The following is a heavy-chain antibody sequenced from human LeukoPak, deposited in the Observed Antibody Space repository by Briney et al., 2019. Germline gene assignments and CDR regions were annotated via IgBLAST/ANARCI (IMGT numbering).Heavy chain of an antibody. V-gene: IGHV4-38-2*02. J-gene: IGHJ4*02. Sequence: SETLSLTCTVSGYSISSGYYWGWIRQPPGKGLEWIGSIYHSGSTYYNPSLKSRVTISVDTSKNQFSLKLSSVTAADTAVYYCASSYRASIAESYFDYWGQGTLVTVSS. D-gene: IGHD6-6*01. CDR2: IYHSGST. CDR3: ASSYRASIAESYFDY. CDR1: GYSISSGYY.